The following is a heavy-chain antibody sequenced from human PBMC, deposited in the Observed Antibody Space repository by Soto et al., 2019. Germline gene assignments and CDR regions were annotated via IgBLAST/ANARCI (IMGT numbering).Heavy chain of an antibody. V-gene: IGHV1-18*01. D-gene: IGHD3-9*01. CDR2: ISAYNGNT. Sequence: QVQLVQSGAEVKKPGASVKVSCKASGYTFTSYGISWVRQAPGQGLEWMGWISAYNGNTNYAQKLRGRGTTTTDPTTSTAYMDLRSLRSDDTAVYYCARQADYDILTGYYNPRFDYGGQGTLGTVSS. CDR1: GYTFTSYG. J-gene: IGHJ4*02. CDR3: ARQADYDILTGYYNPRFDY.